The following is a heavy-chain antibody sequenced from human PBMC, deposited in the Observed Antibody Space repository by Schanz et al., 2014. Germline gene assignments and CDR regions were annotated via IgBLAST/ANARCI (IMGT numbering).Heavy chain of an antibody. Sequence: QVQLVQSGAEVKKPGASVKVSCKASGYTFTSDSMHWVRQAPGQGLEWMGMINPSLGLAKYEQKFQDKVTITADTSTTTAYMELSGLRSEDTAVYYCARDQSPYTNSSDVRYFDYWGQGSLVTVSS. V-gene: IGHV1-46*01. CDR1: GYTFTSDS. CDR2: INPSLGLA. J-gene: IGHJ4*02. D-gene: IGHD6-6*01. CDR3: ARDQSPYTNSSDVRYFDY.